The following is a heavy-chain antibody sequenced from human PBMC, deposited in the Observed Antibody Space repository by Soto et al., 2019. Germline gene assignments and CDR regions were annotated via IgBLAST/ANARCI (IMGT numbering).Heavy chain of an antibody. CDR2: ISSSGSTI. D-gene: IGHD4-17*01. V-gene: IGHV3-11*04. CDR3: ARDGNPHFFYGDYVEVYGMDV. CDR1: GFTFSDYY. J-gene: IGHJ6*02. Sequence: GGSLRLSCAASGFTFSDYYMSWIRQAPGKGLEWVSYISSSGSTIYYADSVKGRFTISRDNAKNSLYLQMNSLRAEDTAVYYCARDGNPHFFYGDYVEVYGMDVWGQGTTVTVSS.